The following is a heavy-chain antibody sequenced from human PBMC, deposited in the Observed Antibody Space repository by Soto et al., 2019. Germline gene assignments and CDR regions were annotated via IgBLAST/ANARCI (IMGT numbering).Heavy chain of an antibody. CDR2: ISWNSGSI. D-gene: IGHD6-19*01. CDR1: GFTFDDYA. J-gene: IGHJ4*02. Sequence: GGSLRLSCAASGFTFDDYAMHWVRQAPGKGLEWVSGISWNSGSIGYADSVKGRFTISRDNAKNSLYLQMNSLRAEDTALYYCAKDIGGWYRGLYYFDYWGQGTLVTVSS. V-gene: IGHV3-9*01. CDR3: AKDIGGWYRGLYYFDY.